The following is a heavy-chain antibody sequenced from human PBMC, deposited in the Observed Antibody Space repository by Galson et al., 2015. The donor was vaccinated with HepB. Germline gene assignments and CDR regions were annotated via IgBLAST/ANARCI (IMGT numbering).Heavy chain of an antibody. J-gene: IGHJ5*02. V-gene: IGHV3-48*01. CDR2: IISSSDTI. CDR1: GFTFSSYS. CDR3: ARDRSWFDP. Sequence: SLRLSCAASGFTFSSYSMNWVRQAPGKGLEWVSYIISSSDTIYYADSVKGRFTISRDNAKNSLYLQMNSLRAEDTAVYYCARDRSWFDPWGQGILVTVSS.